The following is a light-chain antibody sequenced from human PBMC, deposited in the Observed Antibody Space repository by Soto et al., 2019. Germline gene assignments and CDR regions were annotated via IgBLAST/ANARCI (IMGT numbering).Light chain of an antibody. V-gene: IGKV3-20*01. CDR2: GAS. J-gene: IGKJ1*01. Sequence: IVLTQSPATLSLSPGERVTLSCRASQRVDSTYLTWYQQKPGQAPRLLIYGASGRATGIPDRFSGSGSGTDFTLTISRLEPEDFAVYFCQYYDSFRTFGQGTKVDNK. CDR1: QRVDSTY. CDR3: QYYDSFRT.